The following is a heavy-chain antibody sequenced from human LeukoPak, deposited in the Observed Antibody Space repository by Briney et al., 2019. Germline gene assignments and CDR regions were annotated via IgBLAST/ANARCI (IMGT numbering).Heavy chain of an antibody. CDR1: GFTFSSYS. Sequence: GGSLRLSCAASGFTFSSYSMNWVRQAPGKGLEWVSSISSSSSYIYYADSVKGRFTISRDNAKNSLYLQMNSLRAEDTAVYYCARDSKSGYDFSRGYSYGYLIDYWGQGTLVTASS. CDR3: ARDSKSGYDFSRGYSYGYLIDY. CDR2: ISSSSSYI. V-gene: IGHV3-21*01. J-gene: IGHJ4*02. D-gene: IGHD5-18*01.